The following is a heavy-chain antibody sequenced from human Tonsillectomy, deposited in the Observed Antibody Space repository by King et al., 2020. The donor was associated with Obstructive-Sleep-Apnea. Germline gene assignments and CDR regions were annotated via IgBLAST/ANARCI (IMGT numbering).Heavy chain of an antibody. V-gene: IGHV3-74*01. Sequence: VQLVESGGGLVQPGGSLRLSCTASEFTFSSHGMHWVRQAPGEGLVWVSRISDDGSSESYADSVKGRFTISRDNAKNTLYLQMNSLRPEDTALYYCATDRAGYLDYRGQGALVTVSS. J-gene: IGHJ4*02. CDR3: ATDRAGYLDY. CDR1: EFTFSSHG. CDR2: ISDDGSSE.